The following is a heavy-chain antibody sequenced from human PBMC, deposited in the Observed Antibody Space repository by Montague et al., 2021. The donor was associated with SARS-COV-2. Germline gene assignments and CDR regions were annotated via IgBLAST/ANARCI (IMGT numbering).Heavy chain of an antibody. CDR1: GFTFSSYW. V-gene: IGHV3-7*01. D-gene: IGHD3-9*01. CDR3: ARDRYFDWLFNWFDP. Sequence: SLSLSCAASGFTFSSYWMSWVRQAPGKGLEWVANIKQDGSEKYYVDSVKGRFTISRDNAKNSLYLQMNSLRAEDTAVYYCARDRYFDWLFNWFDPWGQGTLVTVSS. CDR2: IKQDGSEK. J-gene: IGHJ5*02.